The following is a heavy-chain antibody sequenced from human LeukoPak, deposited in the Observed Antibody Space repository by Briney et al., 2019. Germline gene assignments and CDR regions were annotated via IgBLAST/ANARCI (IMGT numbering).Heavy chain of an antibody. Sequence: GGSLRLSCAASGFTFSSYWMSWVRQAPGKGLEWVAHIKPDGSEKNYVDSVQGRFTLFRDDAKNSVYLQMNSLRVEDTAVYYCARDSGSGGPWGQGTPVTVSS. V-gene: IGHV3-7*01. CDR3: ARDSGSGGP. J-gene: IGHJ5*02. D-gene: IGHD6-19*01. CDR2: IKPDGSEK. CDR1: GFTFSSYW.